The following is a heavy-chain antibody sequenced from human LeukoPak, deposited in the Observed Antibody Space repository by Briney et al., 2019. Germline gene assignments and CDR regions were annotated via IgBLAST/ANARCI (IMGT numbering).Heavy chain of an antibody. CDR2: INPNSGGT. V-gene: IGHV1-2*02. D-gene: IGHD6-13*01. CDR3: ARARGYGSSWYVFDY. Sequence: ASVKVSCKASGYTFTGYYMHWVRQAPGQGPEWMGWINPNSGGTNYAQKFQGRVTMTRDTSISTAYMELSRLRSDDTAVYYCARARGYGSSWYVFDYWGQGTLVTVSS. J-gene: IGHJ4*02. CDR1: GYTFTGYY.